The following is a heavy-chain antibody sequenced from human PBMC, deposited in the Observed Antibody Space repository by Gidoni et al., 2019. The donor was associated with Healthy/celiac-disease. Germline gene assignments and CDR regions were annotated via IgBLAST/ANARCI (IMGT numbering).Heavy chain of an antibody. J-gene: IGHJ4*02. CDR2: INHSGST. Sequence: QVQLQQWGAGLLKPSETLSLTCAVYGGSFSGYYWSWIRQPPGKGLEWMGEINHSGSTNYNPSLKSRVTISVDTSKNQFSLKLSSVTAADTAVYYCARVRDIVVVVAGPYYFDYWGQGTLVTVSS. V-gene: IGHV4-34*01. D-gene: IGHD2-15*01. CDR3: ARVRDIVVVVAGPYYFDY. CDR1: GGSFSGYY.